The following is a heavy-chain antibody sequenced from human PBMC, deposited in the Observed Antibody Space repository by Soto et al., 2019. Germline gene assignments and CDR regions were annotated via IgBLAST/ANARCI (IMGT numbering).Heavy chain of an antibody. J-gene: IGHJ4*02. CDR2: IHRGGST. CDR1: GFTVGNNY. D-gene: IGHD3-10*01. V-gene: IGHV3-66*01. Sequence: EVHLVESGGGLVQPGGSVRLSCAASGFTVGNNYMSWVRQAPGKGLEWVSIIHRGGSTSYADSVKGRFTISRDSSKNILYLQINGLTADDTAVYYCARSANTYGSPFDYWGQGALVTVSS. CDR3: ARSANTYGSPFDY.